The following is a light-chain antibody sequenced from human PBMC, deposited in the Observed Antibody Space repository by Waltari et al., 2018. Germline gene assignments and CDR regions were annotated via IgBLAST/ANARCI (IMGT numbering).Light chain of an antibody. CDR3: ASYTSTRTVI. V-gene: IGLV2-14*01. CDR1: SSDVGGYNY. CDR2: DVT. J-gene: IGLJ2*01. Sequence: QSALTQPASVSWSPGQSITISCSGTSSDVGGYNYVSWYQQLPGNAPKLMIYDVTRWPSGVSNRFSGSKSGNTASLTIFGLQAEDEADYYCASYTSTRTVIFGGGTRVTVL.